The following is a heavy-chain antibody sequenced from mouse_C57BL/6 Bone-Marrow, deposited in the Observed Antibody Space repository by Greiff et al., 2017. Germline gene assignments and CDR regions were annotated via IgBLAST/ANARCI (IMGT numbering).Heavy chain of an antibody. CDR1: GYTFTSYN. CDR3: ARGWLLGWFAY. V-gene: IGHV1-12*01. Sequence: QVQLKQSGAELVRPGASVKMSCKASGYTFTSYNLHWVKQTPRQGLAWIGAIYPGNGDPSYNQKFKGKATLTVDKSSSTAYMQLSSLTSEDSAFYFCARGWLLGWFAYWGQGTLVTVSA. J-gene: IGHJ3*01. CDR2: IYPGNGDP. D-gene: IGHD2-3*01.